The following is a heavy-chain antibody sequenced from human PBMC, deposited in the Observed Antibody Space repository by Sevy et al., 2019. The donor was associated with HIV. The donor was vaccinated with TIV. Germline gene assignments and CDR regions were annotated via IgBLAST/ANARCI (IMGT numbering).Heavy chain of an antibody. CDR1: GLTVSDNF. Sequence: GGSLRLSCAVSGLTVSDNFMSWVRQAPGKGLEWVSVIYIGGTTYYADSVKGRFTISRDNSKNTPYLQMNNLRAEDTAVYYCARGKHVSDYYGSYDYWGQGTLVTVSS. V-gene: IGHV3-53*01. D-gene: IGHD1-26*01. CDR3: ARGKHVSDYYGSYDY. J-gene: IGHJ4*02. CDR2: IYIGGTT.